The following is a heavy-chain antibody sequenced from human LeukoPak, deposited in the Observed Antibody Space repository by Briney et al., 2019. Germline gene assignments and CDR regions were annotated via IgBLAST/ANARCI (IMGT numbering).Heavy chain of an antibody. D-gene: IGHD4-17*01. V-gene: IGHV6-1*01. Sequence: SQTLSLTCAISGDSVSSNSGAWNWLRQSPSRGLEWLGRTYYRSKWYYDYAVSLKSRITINPDTSKNQFSLKLGSVTASDTAVYYCARQAGYYGENVSWFDPWGQGTLVTVSS. CDR3: ARQAGYYGENVSWFDP. J-gene: IGHJ5*02. CDR1: GDSVSSNSGA. CDR2: TYYRSKWYY.